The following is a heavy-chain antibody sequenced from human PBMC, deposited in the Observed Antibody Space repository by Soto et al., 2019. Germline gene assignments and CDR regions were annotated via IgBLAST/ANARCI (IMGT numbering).Heavy chain of an antibody. CDR2: IYHSGST. CDR3: ARAPGGVTYLKV. Sequence: PSETLSLPCAVSGGSISRGGYSLSWVRQPPGKGLEWIGYIYHSGSTYYNPSLKSRVTISVDTSKNQFSLKLSSVTAADTAVYFCARAPGGVTYLKVWGQGTLVTVSS. D-gene: IGHD5-18*01. J-gene: IGHJ4*02. V-gene: IGHV4-30-2*01. CDR1: GGSISRGGYS.